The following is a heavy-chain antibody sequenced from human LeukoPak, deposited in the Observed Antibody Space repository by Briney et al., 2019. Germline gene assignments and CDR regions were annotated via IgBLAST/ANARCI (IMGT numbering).Heavy chain of an antibody. V-gene: IGHV1-46*01. D-gene: IGHD2-21*01. J-gene: IGHJ5*02. CDR3: ARSQHMENWFDP. CDR1: GYTFSSHY. Sequence: ASVKVSCKASGYTFSSHYYHWVRQAPGQGLEWMGIINPSAGSTTYAQNFQGRVNMIRDMSTSTVYMELSGLTSDDTAVYYCARSQHMENWFDPWGQGTLVTVSS. CDR2: INPSAGST.